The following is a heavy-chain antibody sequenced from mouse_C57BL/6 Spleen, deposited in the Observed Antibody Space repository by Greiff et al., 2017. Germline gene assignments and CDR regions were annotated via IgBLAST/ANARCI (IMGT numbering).Heavy chain of an antibody. CDR2: INPNNGGT. J-gene: IGHJ2*01. Sequence: VQLQQSGPELVKPGASVKISCKASGYTFTDYYMNWVKQSHGKSLEWIGDINPNNGGTSYNQKFKGKATLTVDKSSSTAYMELRSLTSEDSAVYYCARRGYFYWGQGTTLTVSS. CDR1: GYTFTDYY. CDR3: ARRGYFY. V-gene: IGHV1-26*01. D-gene: IGHD2-14*01.